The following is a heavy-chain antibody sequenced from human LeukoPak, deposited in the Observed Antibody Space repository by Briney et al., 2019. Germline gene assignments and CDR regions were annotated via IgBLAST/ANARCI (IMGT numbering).Heavy chain of an antibody. CDR3: ARMSYDFWSGYYSPYYYYGMDV. J-gene: IGHJ6*02. D-gene: IGHD3-3*01. CDR2: IKQDGGEK. V-gene: IGHV3-7*01. Sequence: GGSLRLSCAASGFTFSSYWMSWVRQAPGKGLEWVANIKQDGGEKYYVDSVKGRFTISRDNAKNSLYLQMNSLRAEDTAVYYCARMSYDFWSGYYSPYYYYGMDVWGQGTTVTVSS. CDR1: GFTFSSYW.